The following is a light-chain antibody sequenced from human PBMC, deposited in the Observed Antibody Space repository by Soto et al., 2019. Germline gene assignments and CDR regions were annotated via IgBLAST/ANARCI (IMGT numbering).Light chain of an antibody. CDR3: QQRSNWPPEIT. Sequence: EIVRRESPATLSVLPAERAIRSCRASQRVSISLAWYQQKPGQAPRLLIYDASNRATGVPARFSGSGSGTDFTLTVSSLEPEDFALYYGQQRSNWPPEITVGQGTRLEIK. J-gene: IGKJ5*01. CDR1: QRVSIS. V-gene: IGKV3-11*01. CDR2: DAS.